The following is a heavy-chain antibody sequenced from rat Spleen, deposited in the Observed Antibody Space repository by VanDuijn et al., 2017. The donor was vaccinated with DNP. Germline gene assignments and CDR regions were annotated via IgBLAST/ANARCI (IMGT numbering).Heavy chain of an antibody. CDR3: ARSPETSYIYFPWAY. Sequence: QVQLKESGPGLVQPSQTLSLTCTVSGFSLSSYTINWVRQPPGKGLEWIAAISSGGTTYYNSVLKSRLRISKDTSKSQVFLKMNSLQTEDTATYYCARSPETSYIYFPWAYWGQGTLVIVSS. CDR2: ISSGGTT. V-gene: IGHV2-6*01. CDR1: GFSLSSYT. D-gene: IGHD1-2*01. J-gene: IGHJ3*01.